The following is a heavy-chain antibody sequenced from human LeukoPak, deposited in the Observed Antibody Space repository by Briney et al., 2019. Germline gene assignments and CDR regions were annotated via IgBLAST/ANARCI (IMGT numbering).Heavy chain of an antibody. CDR1: GFTFSNAW. D-gene: IGHD6-19*01. CDR2: IKSKTDGGTT. V-gene: IGHV3-15*01. Sequence: PGGSLRLSCAASGFTFSNAWMSWVRPAPGKGLEWVGRIKSKTDGGTTDYAAPVKGRFTISRDDSKNTLYLQMNSLKTEDTAVYYCTTHLAVAKYYFDYWGQGTLVTVSS. CDR3: TTHLAVAKYYFDY. J-gene: IGHJ4*02.